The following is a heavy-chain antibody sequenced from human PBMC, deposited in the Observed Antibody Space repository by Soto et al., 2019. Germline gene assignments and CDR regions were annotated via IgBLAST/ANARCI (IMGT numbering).Heavy chain of an antibody. V-gene: IGHV3-48*01. D-gene: IGHD6-13*01. CDR3: ARDRGSSCFDY. CDR1: GFTFSSYS. J-gene: IGHJ4*02. Sequence: GESLKISCAASGFTFSSYSMNWVRQAPGKGLEWVSYISSSSSTIYYADSVKGRFTISRDNAKNSLYLQMNSLRAEDTAVYYCARDRGSSCFDYWGQGTLVTVSS. CDR2: ISSSSSTI.